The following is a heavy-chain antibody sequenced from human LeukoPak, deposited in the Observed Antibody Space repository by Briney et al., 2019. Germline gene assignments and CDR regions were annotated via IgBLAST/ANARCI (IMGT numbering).Heavy chain of an antibody. CDR2: IYSGGST. Sequence: GGSLRLSCAASGFTVSSNYMSWVRQAPGKGLEWVSVIYSGGSTYYADSVKDRFTISRDNSKNTLYLQMNSLRAEDTAVYYCARGPIFRYFDYWGQGTLVTVSS. CDR1: GFTVSSNY. D-gene: IGHD3-3*01. CDR3: ARGPIFRYFDY. J-gene: IGHJ4*02. V-gene: IGHV3-53*01.